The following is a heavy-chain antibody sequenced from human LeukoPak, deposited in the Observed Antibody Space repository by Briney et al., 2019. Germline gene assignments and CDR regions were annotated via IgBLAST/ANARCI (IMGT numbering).Heavy chain of an antibody. Sequence: GGSLRLSCAASGFTFSDYSMHWVRQAPGKGLNWVAFIRYDGNNKYYADSVKGRFTISRDNSKNMLYLEMNSLSTEDTAVYYCAKDALWYSSDDYYMDVWGKGTTVTISS. CDR2: IRYDGNNK. D-gene: IGHD6-25*01. V-gene: IGHV3-30*02. J-gene: IGHJ6*03. CDR3: AKDALWYSSDDYYMDV. CDR1: GFTFSDYS.